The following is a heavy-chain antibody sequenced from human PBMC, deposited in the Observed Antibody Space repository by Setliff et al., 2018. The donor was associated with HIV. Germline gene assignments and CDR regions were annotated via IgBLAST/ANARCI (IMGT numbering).Heavy chain of an antibody. D-gene: IGHD6-13*01. V-gene: IGHV4-34*01. J-gene: IGHJ6*03. Sequence: PSETLSLTCAVYGGSFSGYCWSWIRQPPGKGLEWIGEIQHSGRINYNPSLRSRVTTSVDTSKNQFSLRLRSVTAADTAVYYCARVSCSSWYSIPRYYYYSMDVWGDGSTVTVSS. CDR2: IQHSGRI. CDR3: ARVSCSSWYSIPRYYYYSMDV. CDR1: GGSFSGYC.